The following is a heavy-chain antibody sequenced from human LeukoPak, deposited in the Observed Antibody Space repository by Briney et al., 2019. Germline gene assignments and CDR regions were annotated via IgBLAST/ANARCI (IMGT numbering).Heavy chain of an antibody. Sequence: VASVKVSCKASGYTFTSYGISWVRQAPGQGLEWMGWISAYNGNTNYAQKLQGRVTMTTDTSTSTAYMELRSLSSVTAADTAVYYCARDRGYCSSTSCYPNWFDPWGQGTLVTVSS. J-gene: IGHJ5*02. CDR2: ISAYNGNT. D-gene: IGHD2-2*01. V-gene: IGHV1-18*01. CDR3: ARDRGYCSSTSCYPNWFDP. CDR1: GYTFTSYG.